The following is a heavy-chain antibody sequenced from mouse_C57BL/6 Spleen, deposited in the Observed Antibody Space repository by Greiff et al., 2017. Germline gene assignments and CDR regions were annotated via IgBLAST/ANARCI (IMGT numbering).Heavy chain of an antibody. D-gene: IGHD1-1*01. CDR3: ARGGYYGSSYVRYWYFDV. CDR1: GYTFTSYW. J-gene: IGHJ1*03. Sequence: VKLMESGAELAKPGASVKLSCKASGYTFTSYWMHWVKQRPGQGLEWIGYINPSSGYTKYNQKFKDKATLTADKSSSTAYMQLSSLTYEDSAVYYCARGGYYGSSYVRYWYFDVWGTGTTVTVSS. V-gene: IGHV1-7*01. CDR2: INPSSGYT.